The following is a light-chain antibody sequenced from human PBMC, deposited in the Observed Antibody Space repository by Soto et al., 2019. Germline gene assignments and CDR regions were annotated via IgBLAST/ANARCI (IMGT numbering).Light chain of an antibody. Sequence: QSVLTQPRSVSGSPGQSVTISSTGTSSDVGGYNFVSWYQQHPGKAPKLMIYDVSKRPSGVPDRFSGSKSGNTASLTISGLQAEDEADYYCCSYAASYTWVFGGGTQLTVL. V-gene: IGLV2-11*01. CDR2: DVS. CDR1: SSDVGGYNF. CDR3: CSYAASYTWV. J-gene: IGLJ3*02.